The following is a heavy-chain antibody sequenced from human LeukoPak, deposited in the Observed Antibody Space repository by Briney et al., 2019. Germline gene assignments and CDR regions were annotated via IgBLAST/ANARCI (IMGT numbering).Heavy chain of an antibody. CDR1: GFTFSSYG. CDR2: ISYDGNNK. Sequence: GGSLRLSCAASGFTFSSYGIHWVRQAPGKGLEWVAVISYDGNNKYYADSVKGRFTISRDNSKNTVYLQMSSLRAEDTAVYYCAAETYDSSGYPLDYWGQGTLVTVSS. CDR3: AAETYDSSGYPLDY. J-gene: IGHJ4*02. D-gene: IGHD3-22*01. V-gene: IGHV3-33*01.